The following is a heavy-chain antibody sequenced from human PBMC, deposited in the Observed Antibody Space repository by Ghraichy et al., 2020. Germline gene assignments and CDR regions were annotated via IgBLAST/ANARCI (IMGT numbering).Heavy chain of an antibody. J-gene: IGHJ4*02. CDR2: IYYSGST. Sequence: SETLSLTCTVSGGSISSSSYYWGWIRQPPGKGLEWIGGIYYSGSTYYNPSLKSRVTISVDTSKNQFSLKLSSVTAADTAVYYCASHLIYCSSTSCSFDYWGQGTLVTVSS. V-gene: IGHV4-39*01. CDR3: ASHLIYCSSTSCSFDY. CDR1: GGSISSSSYY. D-gene: IGHD2-2*01.